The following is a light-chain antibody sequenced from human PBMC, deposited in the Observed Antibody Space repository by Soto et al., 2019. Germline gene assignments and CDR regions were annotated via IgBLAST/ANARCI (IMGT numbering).Light chain of an antibody. V-gene: IGKV3-20*01. CDR2: GPS. CDR3: QQSYSTPFT. Sequence: EIVLTQSPGTLSLSPGERATLSCRASQNVNSNHIAWYQQKPGQAPRLLIYGPSSRATGIPERFSGSGSGTDFTLTINSLQPEDFATYYCQQSYSTPFTFGPGTKVDIK. CDR1: QNVNSNH. J-gene: IGKJ3*01.